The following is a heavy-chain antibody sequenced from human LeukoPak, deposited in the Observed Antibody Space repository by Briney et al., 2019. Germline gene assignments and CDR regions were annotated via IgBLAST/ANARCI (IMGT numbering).Heavy chain of an antibody. CDR3: ARDPKDDTSGYYYFDY. CDR1: GNTFTNYY. J-gene: IGHJ4*02. D-gene: IGHD3-22*01. V-gene: IGHV1-46*01. CDR2: INPSGGST. Sequence: GASVKVSCKASGNTFTNYYMHWVRQAPGQGLEWLGVINPSGGSTSYAQKFQGRVTMTRDMSTSTVYMELSSLKSEDTAVYYCARDPKDDTSGYYYFDYWGQGTLVTVSS.